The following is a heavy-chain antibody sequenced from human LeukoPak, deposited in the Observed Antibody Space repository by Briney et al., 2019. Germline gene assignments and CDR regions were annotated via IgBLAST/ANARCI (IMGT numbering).Heavy chain of an antibody. Sequence: SLRLSRAPSRFTFDAYGISWVRQSPGPGLKGFYGIKWNGGSPGYADSVKSRFTISRDKAKNSLYLQMNSLRAEDTAVYYCARSGGGSYYYFDYWGQGTLVTVSS. J-gene: IGHJ4*02. V-gene: IGHV3-20*04. D-gene: IGHD1-26*01. CDR3: ARSGGGSYYYFDY. CDR2: IKWNGGSP. CDR1: RFTFDAYG.